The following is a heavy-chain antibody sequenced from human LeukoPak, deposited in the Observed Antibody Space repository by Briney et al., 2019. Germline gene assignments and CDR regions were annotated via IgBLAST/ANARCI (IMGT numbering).Heavy chain of an antibody. D-gene: IGHD6-6*01. CDR3: ARVMAARREDLNWFDL. V-gene: IGHV4-39*07. Sequence: PSETLSLTCTVSGGSISSSSYYWGWIRQPPGKGLEWIGSIYYSGSTYYNPSLKSRVTISVDTSKNQFSLNLTSVNAADTAIYYCARVMAARREDLNWFDLWGQGTLVTVSS. CDR1: GGSISSSSYY. J-gene: IGHJ5*02. CDR2: IYYSGST.